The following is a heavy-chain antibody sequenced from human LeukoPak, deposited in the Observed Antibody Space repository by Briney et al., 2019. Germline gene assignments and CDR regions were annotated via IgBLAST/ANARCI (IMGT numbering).Heavy chain of an antibody. Sequence: KTGGSLRLSCAASGFTFSNAWMTWVRQAPGKGLEWVGRIRGKSEGETTDYAAPVKGRFSISRDDPTNTLYLQMNSLKTEDTAVYYCTRDLGSSQWGQGTLDIVSS. CDR1: GFTFSNAW. CDR2: IRGKSEGETT. J-gene: IGHJ4*02. V-gene: IGHV3-15*01. CDR3: TRDLGSSQ. D-gene: IGHD3-10*01.